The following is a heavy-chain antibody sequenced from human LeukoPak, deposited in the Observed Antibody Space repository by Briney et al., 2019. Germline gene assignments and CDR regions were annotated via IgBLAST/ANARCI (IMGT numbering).Heavy chain of an antibody. Sequence: GALRLSFAASGFPFRSYEMNRVRQAPGNGLEGASFISSSGSTIYYADSVKGRFTISRDNAKNSLYLQMNSLRAEDTAVYYSARDGYCSSTSCRQYYYGMDVWGKGTTVTVSS. CDR3: ARDGYCSSTSCRQYYYGMDV. CDR1: GFPFRSYE. CDR2: ISSSGSTI. D-gene: IGHD2-2*03. V-gene: IGHV3-48*03. J-gene: IGHJ6*04.